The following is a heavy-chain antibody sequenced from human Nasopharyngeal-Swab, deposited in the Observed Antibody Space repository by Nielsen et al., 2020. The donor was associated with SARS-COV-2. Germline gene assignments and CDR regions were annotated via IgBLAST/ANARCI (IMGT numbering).Heavy chain of an antibody. J-gene: IGHJ4*02. CDR2: IYYSGST. CDR3: ARGYYYGSGMSPSYYFDY. Sequence: SRQCPGKGLEWIGYIYYSGSTYYNPSLKSRVTISVDTSKNQFSLKLSSVTAADTAVYYCARGYYYGSGMSPSYYFDYWGQGTRVTVSS. V-gene: IGHV4-31*02. D-gene: IGHD3-10*01.